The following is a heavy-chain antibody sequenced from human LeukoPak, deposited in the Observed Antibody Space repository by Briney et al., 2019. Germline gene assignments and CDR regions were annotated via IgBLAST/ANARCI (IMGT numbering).Heavy chain of an antibody. CDR3: ARALSYCSSTSCSLYYYYYYMDA. D-gene: IGHD2-2*01. CDR2: ISSSSTTI. CDR1: GFTFSSHN. J-gene: IGHJ6*03. Sequence: GGSLRLSCAATGFTFSSHNMNWVRQAPGKGLEGVSYISSSSTTIYQADSVNGRFTISRDNAKNSLYLQMNSLRAEDTAVYYCARALSYCSSTSCSLYYYYYYMDAWGKGTTVTVSS. V-gene: IGHV3-48*01.